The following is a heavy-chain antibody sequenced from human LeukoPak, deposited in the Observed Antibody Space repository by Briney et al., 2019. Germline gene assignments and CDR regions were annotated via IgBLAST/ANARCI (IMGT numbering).Heavy chain of an antibody. Sequence: SQTLSLTCTVSGGSISSGNYYWSWIRQPAGKGLEWIGRIYTSGSTNYNPSLKSRVTMSVDTSKNQFSLKLSSVTAADTAVYYCAREDLYSNYLDCWGQGTLVTVSS. D-gene: IGHD4-11*01. V-gene: IGHV4-61*02. J-gene: IGHJ4*02. CDR2: IYTSGST. CDR1: GGSISSGNYY. CDR3: AREDLYSNYLDC.